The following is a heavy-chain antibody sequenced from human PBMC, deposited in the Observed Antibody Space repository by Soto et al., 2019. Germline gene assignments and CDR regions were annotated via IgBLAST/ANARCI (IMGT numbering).Heavy chain of an antibody. CDR2: ISSTTNYI. Sequence: GGSLRLSCAASGFAFTMYSMNLVRRSPGKGLEWVSSISSTTNYIYYGDSMKGRFAISRDNAKNSLYLEMNSLRAEETAVYYCERESEDRNSNFDYWGQGTMVTVSS. J-gene: IGHJ4*02. CDR1: GFAFTMYS. V-gene: IGHV3-21*06. CDR3: ERESEDRNSNFDY.